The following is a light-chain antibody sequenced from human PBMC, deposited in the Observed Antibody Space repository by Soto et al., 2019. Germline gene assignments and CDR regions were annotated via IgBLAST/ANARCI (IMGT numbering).Light chain of an antibody. CDR3: SSYSSSTTWV. Sequence: QSALTQPASVSGSPGQSITISCTGTSSDVGAYNYVSWYQQHPGKAPKLMIYDVTTRPSGVSDRFSGSKSGITASLTISGLQAEDEADYYCSSYSSSTTWVFGGGTKVTVL. J-gene: IGLJ3*02. CDR1: SSDVGAYNY. V-gene: IGLV2-14*01. CDR2: DVT.